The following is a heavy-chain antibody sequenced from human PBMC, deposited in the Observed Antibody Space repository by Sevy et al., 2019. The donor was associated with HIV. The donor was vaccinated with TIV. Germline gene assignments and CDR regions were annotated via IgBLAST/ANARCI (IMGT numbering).Heavy chain of an antibody. J-gene: IGHJ4*02. V-gene: IGHV3-53*01. CDR3: ARVGFDSSGYYNRGGYFDY. Sequence: GGSLRLSCAASGFTVSSNYMSWVRQAPGKGLEWVSVIYSGGNTYYTDSVKGRFTISRDNSKNTLHLQMNRLRAEETAVYYCARVGFDSSGYYNRGGYFDYWGQGTLVTVSS. CDR2: IYSGGNT. D-gene: IGHD3-22*01. CDR1: GFTVSSNY.